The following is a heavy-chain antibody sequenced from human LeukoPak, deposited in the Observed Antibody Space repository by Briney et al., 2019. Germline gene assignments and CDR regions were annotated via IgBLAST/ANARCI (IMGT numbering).Heavy chain of an antibody. Sequence: SETLSLTCTVSGYSISSGYYWGWIRQPPGKGLEWIGTIYHSGSTYYNPSLKSRVTISVDTSKNQFSLKLSSVTAADTAVYYCARSSNNYYFDSWGQGTLVTVSS. J-gene: IGHJ4*02. CDR2: IYHSGST. V-gene: IGHV4-38-2*02. D-gene: IGHD1-1*01. CDR1: GYSISSGYY. CDR3: ARSSNNYYFDS.